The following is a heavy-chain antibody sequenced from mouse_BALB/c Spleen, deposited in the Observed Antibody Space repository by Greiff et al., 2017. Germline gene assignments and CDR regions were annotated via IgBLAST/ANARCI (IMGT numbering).Heavy chain of an antibody. CDR1: GFTFSSYT. J-gene: IGHJ3*01. Sequence: EVKLVESGGGLVQPGGSLKLSCAASGFTFSSYTMSWVRQTPEKRLEWVAYISNGGGSTYYPDTVKGRFTISRDNAKNTLYLQMSSLKSEDTAMYYCARPEGFAYWGQGTLVTVSA. V-gene: IGHV5-12-2*01. CDR2: ISNGGGST. CDR3: ARPEGFAY.